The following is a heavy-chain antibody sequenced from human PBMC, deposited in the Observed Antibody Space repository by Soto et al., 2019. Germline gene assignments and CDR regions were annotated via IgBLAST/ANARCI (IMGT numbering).Heavy chain of an antibody. V-gene: IGHV1-69*13. J-gene: IGHJ6*02. CDR2: IIPIFGTA. CDR3: ARDRGTATKMGYCSKGVGAILYYYGGIQV. Sequence: SVLLSCKASGGTFTSYAISWVRQAPGQGLEWMGGIIPIFGTANYAQKFQGRVTITADESTSTAYMELSSLRSEDTAVYYCARDRGTATKMGYCSKGVGAILYYYGGIQVLG. CDR1: GGTFTSYA. D-gene: IGHD2-8*01.